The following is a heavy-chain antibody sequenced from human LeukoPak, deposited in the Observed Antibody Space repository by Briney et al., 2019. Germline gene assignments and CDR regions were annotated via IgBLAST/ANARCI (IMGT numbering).Heavy chain of an antibody. V-gene: IGHV3-30*02. Sequence: GGSLRLSCAASGFTFSSYGMHWVRQAPGKGLEWVAFIRYDGSNKYYADSVKGRLTISRDNSKNTLYLQMNSLKTEDTAVYYCTTMITMIVVQSPRSIDYWGQGTLVTVSS. CDR2: IRYDGSNK. CDR3: TTMITMIVVQSPRSIDY. CDR1: GFTFSSYG. J-gene: IGHJ4*02. D-gene: IGHD3-22*01.